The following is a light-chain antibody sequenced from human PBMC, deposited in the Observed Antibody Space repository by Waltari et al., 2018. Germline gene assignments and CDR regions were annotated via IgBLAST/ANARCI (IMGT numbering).Light chain of an antibody. J-gene: IGLJ2*01. CDR1: SSNIGAGLN. Sequence: QSVLTQPPSVSGAPGQRVTISCTGSSSNIGAGLNVQWYQQLPGTAPKLLIYVNSNRPSGVPDRFSGSKSGTSASLAITGLQAEDEADYYCQSYDISLSSVVFGGGTTLTVL. CDR2: VNS. V-gene: IGLV1-40*01. CDR3: QSYDISLSSVV.